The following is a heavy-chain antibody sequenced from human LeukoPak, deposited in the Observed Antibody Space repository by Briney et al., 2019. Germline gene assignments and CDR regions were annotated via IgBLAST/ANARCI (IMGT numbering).Heavy chain of an antibody. V-gene: IGHV3-53*01. J-gene: IGHJ6*02. CDR2: IYSGGSA. CDR1: GFTFDDYA. Sequence: GGSLRLSCAASGFTFDDYAMHWVRQAPGKGLEWVSLIYSGGSAYYTDSVKGRFTISRDNSKNTLYLQMNSLRAEDTAVYYCARSRDGHNYYYYGMDVWGQGTTVTVSS. D-gene: IGHD5-24*01. CDR3: ARSRDGHNYYYYGMDV.